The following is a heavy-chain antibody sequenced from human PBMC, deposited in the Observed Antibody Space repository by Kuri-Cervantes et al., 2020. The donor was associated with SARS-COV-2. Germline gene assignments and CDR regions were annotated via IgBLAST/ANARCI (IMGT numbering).Heavy chain of an antibody. D-gene: IGHD6-25*01. J-gene: IGHJ4*02. Sequence: GGSLRPSCETSGFSFTDYYVSWIRQIPGGGLEWLSFISGSSSFTNSADSVKGRFTISKDNAKTSVHLQMTSLRAEDTALYCCAIDKGRGAFDHWGQGTLVTVSS. V-gene: IGHV3-11*06. CDR3: AIDKGRGAFDH. CDR2: ISGSSSFT. CDR1: GFSFTDYY.